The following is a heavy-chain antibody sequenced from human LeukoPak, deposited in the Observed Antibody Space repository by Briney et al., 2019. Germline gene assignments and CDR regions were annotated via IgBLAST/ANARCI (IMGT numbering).Heavy chain of an antibody. D-gene: IGHD6-6*01. Sequence: GASVKVSCKTSGYDFTTYCMHWVRQAPGQRLEWMGWINTDNGKTKYSQKLQGRVTMTTDTSTSTAYMELRSLRSDDTAVYYCANLYSSSSDYWGQGTLVTVSS. CDR1: GYDFTTYC. CDR3: ANLYSSSSDY. CDR2: INTDNGKT. V-gene: IGHV1-3*04. J-gene: IGHJ4*02.